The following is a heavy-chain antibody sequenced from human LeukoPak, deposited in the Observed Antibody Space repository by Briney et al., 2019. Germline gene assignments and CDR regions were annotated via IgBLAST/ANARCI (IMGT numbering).Heavy chain of an antibody. CDR2: IYYSGST. V-gene: IGHV4-39*07. J-gene: IGHJ4*02. Sequence: SETLSLTCTVSGGSISSSSYHWGWIRQPPGKGLEWIGSIYYSGSTYYNPSLKSRVTISVDTSKNQFSLKLSSVTAADTAVYYCARGPRYYFDYWGQGTLVTVSS. CDR3: ARGPRYYFDY. CDR1: GGSISSSSYH.